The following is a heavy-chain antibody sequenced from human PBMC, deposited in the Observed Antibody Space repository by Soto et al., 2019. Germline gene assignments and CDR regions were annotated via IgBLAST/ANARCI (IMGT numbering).Heavy chain of an antibody. CDR3: ATDYYYDSSGYYPNHIYY. CDR2: IIPIFGTA. CDR1: VATFGTFS. V-gene: IGHV1-69*13. D-gene: IGHD3-22*01. Sequence: ASVKVSCKASVATFGTFSVSWVRQAPGQGLEWMGGIIPIFGTANYAQKFQGRVTITADESTSTAYMELSSLRSEDTAVYYCATDYYYDSSGYYPNHIYYWGQGTLVTVSS. J-gene: IGHJ4*02.